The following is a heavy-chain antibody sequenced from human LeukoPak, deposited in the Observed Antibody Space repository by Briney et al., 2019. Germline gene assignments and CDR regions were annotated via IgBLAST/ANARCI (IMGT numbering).Heavy chain of an antibody. CDR2: ISAYNGNT. V-gene: IGHV1-18*01. Sequence: ASVKVSCKASGYTFTSYGISWVRQAPGQGLEWMGWISAYNGNTNYAQKLQGRVTMTTDTSTSTAYMELRSLRSDDTAVYYCARDGYYDSSGYRLGNWFDPWGQGTLVTVSS. J-gene: IGHJ5*02. D-gene: IGHD3-22*01. CDR1: GYTFTSYG. CDR3: ARDGYYDSSGYRLGNWFDP.